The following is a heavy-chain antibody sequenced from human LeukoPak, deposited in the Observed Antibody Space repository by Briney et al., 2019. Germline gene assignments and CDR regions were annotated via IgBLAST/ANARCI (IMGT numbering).Heavy chain of an antibody. D-gene: IGHD3-3*01. CDR2: IYDSGST. CDR3: ARVGGTNFYYYGLDV. J-gene: IGHJ6*02. CDR1: GGSLSGYY. Sequence: SETLSLTCAVSGGSLSGYYWSWIRQPPGKGLEWIGYIYDSGSTNYNPSLKSRVTISVDTSKNQFSLKLNSVTAADTAVYYCARVGGTNFYYYGLDVWGQGTTVTVSS. V-gene: IGHV4-59*01.